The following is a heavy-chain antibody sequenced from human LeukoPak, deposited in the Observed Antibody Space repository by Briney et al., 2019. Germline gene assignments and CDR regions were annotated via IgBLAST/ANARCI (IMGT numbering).Heavy chain of an antibody. CDR1: GGSISSYY. CDR2: IYTSGST. CDR3: ARVRYYDSSGYYYFDY. Sequence: SETLSLTCTVSGGSISSYYWSCIRQPAGKGLEWIGRIYTSGSTNYNPSLKSRVTISVDKSKNQFSLKLSSVTAADTAVYYCARVRYYDSSGYYYFDYWGQGTLVTVSS. V-gene: IGHV4-4*07. J-gene: IGHJ4*02. D-gene: IGHD3-22*01.